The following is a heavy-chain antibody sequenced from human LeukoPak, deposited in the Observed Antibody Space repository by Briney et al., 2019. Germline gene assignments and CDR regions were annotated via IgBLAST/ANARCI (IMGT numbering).Heavy chain of an antibody. V-gene: IGHV3-30*02. CDR2: IRYDGSNK. J-gene: IGHJ4*02. D-gene: IGHD3-10*01. CDR3: AKEGTMVRGVITYYFDC. CDR1: GFTFSSYG. Sequence: GGSLRLSCAASGFTFSSYGMHWVRQAPGKGLEWVAFIRYDGSNKYYADSVKGRFTISRDNSKNTLYLQMNSLRAEDTAVYYCAKEGTMVRGVITYYFDCWGQGTLVTVSS.